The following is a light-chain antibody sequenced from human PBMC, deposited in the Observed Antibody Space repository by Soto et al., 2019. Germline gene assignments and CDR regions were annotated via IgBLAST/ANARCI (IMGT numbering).Light chain of an antibody. V-gene: IGKV3-15*01. CDR3: QHYNNWPPT. CDR2: YAS. Sequence: EMVMTQSPATLSVSPGERVTLSCRASESVHRNLAWYQQKPGQGPSLLTYYASTRATGVPDRFTGSGSGTEFTLTISSLQSEDSGVYHCQHYNNWPPTFGPGPKVEIK. J-gene: IGKJ3*01. CDR1: ESVHRN.